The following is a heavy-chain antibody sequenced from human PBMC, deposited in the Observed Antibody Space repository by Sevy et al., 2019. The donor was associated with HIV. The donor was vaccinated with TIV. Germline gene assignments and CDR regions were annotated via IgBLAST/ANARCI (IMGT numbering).Heavy chain of an antibody. CDR3: ARTPRGYSGYDLPDY. Sequence: GESLKISCKGSGYSFTSYWIGWVCQMPGKGLEWMGIIYPGDSDTRYSPSFQGQVTISADKSISTAYLQWSSLKASDTAMYYCARTPRGYSGYDLPDYWGQGTLVTVSS. CDR2: IYPGDSDT. CDR1: GYSFTSYW. D-gene: IGHD5-12*01. V-gene: IGHV5-51*01. J-gene: IGHJ4*02.